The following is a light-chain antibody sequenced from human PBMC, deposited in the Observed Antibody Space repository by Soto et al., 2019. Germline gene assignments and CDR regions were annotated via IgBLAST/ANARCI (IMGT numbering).Light chain of an antibody. CDR3: QQYKIYPWT. CDR1: QSISGY. CDR2: DAS. J-gene: IGKJ1*01. V-gene: IGKV1-5*01. Sequence: DIQMTQSPSTLSASVGDRVTITCRSSQSISGYLAWYQQKPGKAPKPLIYDASSLESGVPSRFSGSASGTEFTLTISSLQPDDFATYYCQQYKIYPWTFGQGTKVDIK.